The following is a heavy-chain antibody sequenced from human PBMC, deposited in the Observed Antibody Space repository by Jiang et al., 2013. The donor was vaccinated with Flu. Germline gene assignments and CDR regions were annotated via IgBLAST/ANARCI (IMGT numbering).Heavy chain of an antibody. Sequence: GPGLVKPSETLSLTCTVSGGSISSYYWSWIRQPPGKGLEWIGYIYYSGSTNYNPSLKSRVTISVDTSKNQFTLKLNSVTAADTAVYYCATVLGGEGSGEIDYWGRGTLVTVSS. CDR1: GGSISSYY. J-gene: IGHJ4*02. CDR2: IYYSGST. V-gene: IGHV4-59*01. D-gene: IGHD2-15*01. CDR3: ATVLGGEGSGEIDY.